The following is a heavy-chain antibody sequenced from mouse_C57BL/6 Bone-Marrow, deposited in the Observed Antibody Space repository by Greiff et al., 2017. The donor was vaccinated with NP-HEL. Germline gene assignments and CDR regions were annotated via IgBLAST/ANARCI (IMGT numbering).Heavy chain of an antibody. J-gene: IGHJ2*01. V-gene: IGHV1-69*01. CDR2: IDPSDSYP. CDR3: ARSDGYYVY. CDR1: GYTFTSYW. D-gene: IGHD2-3*01. Sequence: QVHVKQPGAELVMPGASVKLSCKASGYTFTSYWMHWVKQRPGQGLEWIGEIDPSDSYPNYNQKFKGKSTLTVDKSSSTAYMQLSSLTSEDSAVYYCARSDGYYVYWGQGTTLTVSS.